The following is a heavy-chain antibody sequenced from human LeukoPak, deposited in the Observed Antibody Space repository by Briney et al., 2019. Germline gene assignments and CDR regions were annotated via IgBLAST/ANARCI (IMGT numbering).Heavy chain of an antibody. CDR1: GGSISSDNW. CDR2: IYHSGST. Sequence: PSETLSLTCAVSGGSISSDNWWSWVRQPPGKGLEWIGEIYHSGSTNYNPSLKSRVTISVDKSKNQFSLKLSSVTAADTAVYYCARIYSSSWFLNWFDPWGQGTLVTVSS. D-gene: IGHD6-13*01. V-gene: IGHV4-4*02. J-gene: IGHJ5*02. CDR3: ARIYSSSWFLNWFDP.